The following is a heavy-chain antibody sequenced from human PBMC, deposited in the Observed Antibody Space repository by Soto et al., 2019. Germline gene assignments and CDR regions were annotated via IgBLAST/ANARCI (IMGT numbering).Heavy chain of an antibody. CDR2: ISESGGST. CDR3: AKHEGGH. J-gene: IGHJ1*01. CDR1: GFTFSNYA. Sequence: EVQLLESGGGSVQPGGSLRLSCTASGFTFSNYAMNWVRQAPGRGLEVVSGISESGGSTYYGDSVKGRLTISRDNSKNTLYLQMNSLIAEDTAVYYCAKHEGGHWGQGTLVTVSS. D-gene: IGHD3-16*01. V-gene: IGHV3-23*01.